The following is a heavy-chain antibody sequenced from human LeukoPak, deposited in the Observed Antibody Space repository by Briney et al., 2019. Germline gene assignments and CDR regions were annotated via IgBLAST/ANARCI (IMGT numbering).Heavy chain of an antibody. J-gene: IGHJ4*02. Sequence: GGSLRLSCAASGCTFSDYYMSWSRQAPGKGLEWVSYSSSSGSTIYYADSVKGRFTISRDNAKNSLYLQMNSLRAEDTAVYYCARVQPHYYDSSGYPPDYWGQGTLVTVSS. V-gene: IGHV3-11*01. D-gene: IGHD3-22*01. CDR2: SSSSGSTI. CDR3: ARVQPHYYDSSGYPPDY. CDR1: GCTFSDYY.